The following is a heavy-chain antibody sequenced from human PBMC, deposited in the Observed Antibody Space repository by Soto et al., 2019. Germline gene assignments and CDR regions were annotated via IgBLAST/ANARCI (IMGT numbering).Heavy chain of an antibody. V-gene: IGHV3-11*01. CDR1: GFTFSDYY. D-gene: IGHD5-12*01. CDR3: AGGAPTGYSGYDDDY. J-gene: IGHJ4*02. Sequence: PGGSLRLSCAASGFTFSDYYMSWIRQAPGKGLEWVSYISSSGSTIYYTDSVKGRFTISRDNAKNSLYLQMNSLRAEDTAVYYCAGGAPTGYSGYDDDYWGQGTLVTVSS. CDR2: ISSSGSTI.